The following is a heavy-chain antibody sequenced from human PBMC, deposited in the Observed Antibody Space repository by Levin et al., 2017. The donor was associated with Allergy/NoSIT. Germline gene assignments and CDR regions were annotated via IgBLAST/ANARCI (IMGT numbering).Heavy chain of an antibody. CDR3: ARMVRVMGSTWLYSGFDS. V-gene: IGHV2-26*01. D-gene: IGHD3-10*01. CDR2: IFSDGEK. CDR1: GMSLSDGRMG. Sequence: ESGPTLVKPTEALTLTCTVSGMSLSDGRMGVSWICQPPGKALECLAHIFSDGEKFFNSSLRSRLTISQDTSKSLVVLTMTNMDPADTATYYCARMVRVMGSTWLYSGFDSWGQGTLVTVSS. J-gene: IGHJ4*02.